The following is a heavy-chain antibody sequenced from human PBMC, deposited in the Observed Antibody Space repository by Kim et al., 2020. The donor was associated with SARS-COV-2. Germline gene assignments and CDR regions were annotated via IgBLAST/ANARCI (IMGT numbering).Heavy chain of an antibody. J-gene: IGHJ5*02. V-gene: IGHV4-59*08. CDR2: IYYSGST. CDR1: GGSISSYY. Sequence: SETLSLTCTVSGGSISSYYWSWIRQPPGKGLEWIGYIYYSGSTNYNPSLKSRVTISVDTSKNQFSLKLSSVTAADTAVYYCARHFPTYCSGGSCYSWFDPWGQGTLVTVSS. D-gene: IGHD2-15*01. CDR3: ARHFPTYCSGGSCYSWFDP.